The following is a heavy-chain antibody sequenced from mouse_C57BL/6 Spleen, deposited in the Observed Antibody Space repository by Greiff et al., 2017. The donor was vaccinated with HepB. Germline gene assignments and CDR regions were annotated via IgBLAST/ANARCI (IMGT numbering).Heavy chain of an antibody. J-gene: IGHJ1*03. V-gene: IGHV5-4*01. D-gene: IGHD1-1*01. CDR3: AREGYYGSSYWYFDV. CDR2: ISDGGSYT. Sequence: VKLVESGGGLVKPGGSLKLSCAASGFTFSSYAMSWVRQTPEKRLEWVATISDGGSYTYYPDNVKGRFTISRDNAKNNLYLQMSHLKSEDTAMYYCAREGYYGSSYWYFDVWGTGTTVTVSS. CDR1: GFTFSSYA.